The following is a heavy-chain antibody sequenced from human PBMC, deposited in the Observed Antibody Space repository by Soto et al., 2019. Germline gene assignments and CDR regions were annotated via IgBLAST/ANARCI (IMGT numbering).Heavy chain of an antibody. CDR3: ARDDITMVRGVISTYYYYGMDG. V-gene: IGHV3-7*01. CDR1: GFTFSSYW. Sequence: GGSLRLSCAASGFTFSSYWMSWVRQAPGKGLEWVANIKQDGSEKYYVDSVKGRFTISRDNAKNSLYLQMNSLRAEDTAVYYCARDDITMVRGVISTYYYYGMDGWGQGTTVTVSS. J-gene: IGHJ6*02. D-gene: IGHD3-10*01. CDR2: IKQDGSEK.